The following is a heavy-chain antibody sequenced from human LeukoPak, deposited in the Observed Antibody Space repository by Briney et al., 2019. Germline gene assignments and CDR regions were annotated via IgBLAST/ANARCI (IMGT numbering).Heavy chain of an antibody. D-gene: IGHD2-2*02. CDR2: ISGSGGST. Sequence: QPGGSLRLSCAASGLTFSSYAMSWVRQAPGKGLEWVSAISGSGGSTYYADSVKGRFTISRDNSKNTLYLQMNSLRAEDTAVYYCAKDRRYCSSTSCYTHLYYYYYYMDVWGKGTTVTVSS. V-gene: IGHV3-23*01. CDR1: GLTFSSYA. CDR3: AKDRRYCSSTSCYTHLYYYYYYMDV. J-gene: IGHJ6*03.